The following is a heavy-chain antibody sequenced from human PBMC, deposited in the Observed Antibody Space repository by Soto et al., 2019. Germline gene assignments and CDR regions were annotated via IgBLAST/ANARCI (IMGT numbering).Heavy chain of an antibody. V-gene: IGHV1-69*14. CDR3: ARGHEYGGNSDAFDI. CDR2: ILPIFGTA. Sequence: QVQLVQSGAEVKKPGSSVKVSCKASGGTFSTSSINWLRHAPGQRPECVGNILPIFGTADYVQRFQDRVTIAADKSTDTAYMELRSLFSEDTAVYYCARGHEYGGNSDAFDIWGQGTVVTVSS. CDR1: GGTFSTSS. D-gene: IGHD4-17*01. J-gene: IGHJ3*02.